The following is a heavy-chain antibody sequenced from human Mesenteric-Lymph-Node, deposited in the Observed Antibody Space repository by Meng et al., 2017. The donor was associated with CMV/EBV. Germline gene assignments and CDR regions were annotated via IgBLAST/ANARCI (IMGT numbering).Heavy chain of an antibody. CDR3: AKSIGSYYWDTFDY. Sequence: SGFTFSSYGMHWVRQAPGKGLEWVAIIWYDGGNEYYADSVKGRFTISRDNSENTLYLQMNSLRAEDTAVYYCAKSIGSYYWDTFDYWGQGTLVTVSS. CDR1: GFTFSSYG. CDR2: IWYDGGNE. D-gene: IGHD1-26*01. J-gene: IGHJ4*02. V-gene: IGHV3-33*06.